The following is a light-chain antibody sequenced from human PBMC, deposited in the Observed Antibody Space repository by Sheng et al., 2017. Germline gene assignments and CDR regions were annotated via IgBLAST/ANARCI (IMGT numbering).Light chain of an antibody. CDR2: TAS. Sequence: DIQMTQSPSSLSASVGDRVTIACRASQGISTNLNWYQHKPGAAPKLLMYTASILHIGVPSRFSGSGSGTDFTLTISSLQPEDFATYYCQQSYTFPLTFGPGTKVDIK. J-gene: IGKJ3*01. V-gene: IGKV1-39*01. CDR3: QQSYTFPLT. CDR1: QGISTN.